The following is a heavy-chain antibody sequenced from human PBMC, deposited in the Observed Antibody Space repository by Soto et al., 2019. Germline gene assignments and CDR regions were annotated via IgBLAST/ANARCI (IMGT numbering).Heavy chain of an antibody. CDR1: GVSIRGNH. Sequence: SETLSLTCDVSGVSIRGNHWSWMRQAPGKGLEWVGYVHFSGSTTYNPSLEPRLNISFDMSKSQVYLQLTSVTAADTAVYYCARFGAAAAHDDNWGRGVLVT. J-gene: IGHJ4*01. CDR2: VHFSGST. CDR3: ARFGAAAAHDDN. V-gene: IGHV4-59*01. D-gene: IGHD6-13*01.